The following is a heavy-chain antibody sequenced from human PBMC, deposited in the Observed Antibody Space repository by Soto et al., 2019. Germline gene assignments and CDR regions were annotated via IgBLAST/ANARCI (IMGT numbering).Heavy chain of an antibody. J-gene: IGHJ6*02. CDR3: AREWGVGARGYYYGMDV. CDR2: ISSSSYI. V-gene: IGHV3-21*01. CDR1: GFTFSSYS. D-gene: IGHD1-26*01. Sequence: GGSLRLSCAASGFTFSSYSMNWVRQAPGKGLERVSSISSSSYIYYADSVKGRFTIPRDNAKNSLYLQMNSLRAEDTAVYYCAREWGVGARGYYYGMDVWGQGTTVTVSS.